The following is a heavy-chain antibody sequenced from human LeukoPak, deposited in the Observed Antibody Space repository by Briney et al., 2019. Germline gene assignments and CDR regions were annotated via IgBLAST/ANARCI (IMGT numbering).Heavy chain of an antibody. J-gene: IGHJ4*02. CDR1: GGSISSGGYY. CDR3: ARDVGADSSGPLLGY. V-gene: IGHV4-31*03. CDR2: IYYSGST. D-gene: IGHD3-22*01. Sequence: SETLSLTCTVSGGSISSGGYYWSWIRQHPGKGLEWIGYIYYSGSTYYNPSLKSRVTISVDTSKNQFSLKLSSVTAADTAVYYCARDVGADSSGPLLGYWGQGTLVTVSS.